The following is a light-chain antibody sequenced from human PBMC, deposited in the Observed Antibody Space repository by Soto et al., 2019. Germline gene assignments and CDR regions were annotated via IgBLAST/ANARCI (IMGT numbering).Light chain of an antibody. CDR2: AAS. J-gene: IGKJ5*01. V-gene: IGKV1-6*01. Sequence: AIQMTQSPSSLSASVGDRVTITCRASQAFRNDLGWYQQKPGKAPKLLVYAASSLQSGVPSRFSGSGSGTDFTLTIGSLQPEDFATYYCQQLYRYPITFGQGTRLEIK. CDR1: QAFRND. CDR3: QQLYRYPIT.